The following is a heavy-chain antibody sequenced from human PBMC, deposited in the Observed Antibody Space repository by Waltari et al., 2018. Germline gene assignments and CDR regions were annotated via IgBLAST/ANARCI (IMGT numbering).Heavy chain of an antibody. D-gene: IGHD6-13*01. J-gene: IGHJ4*02. CDR3: ASHSYSSSWYGELDY. CDR1: GYSISSGYY. Sequence: QVQLQESGPGLVKPSETLSLTCAVSGYSISSGYYWGWIRQPPGKGLEWIGSIYHSGSTYYNPALKSRVTRSVDTSKNQFSLKLSSVTAADTAVYYCASHSYSSSWYGELDYWGQGTLVTVSS. V-gene: IGHV4-38-2*01. CDR2: IYHSGST.